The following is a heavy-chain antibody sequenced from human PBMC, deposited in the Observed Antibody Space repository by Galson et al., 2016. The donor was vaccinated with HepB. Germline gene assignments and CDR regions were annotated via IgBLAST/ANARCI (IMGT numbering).Heavy chain of an antibody. CDR2: IYPGDSDT. D-gene: IGHD3-16*02. Sequence: QSGAEVKKPGESLKISCKGSGYSFSNYWIVWVRQMPGKGLEWMGIIYPGDSDTRYSPSFQGQVTTSADKSISTAYLQWNSLKASDTATYYCARQWGSGYTTTRWLDPWGQGTLVTVSS. J-gene: IGHJ5*02. CDR3: ARQWGSGYTTTRWLDP. CDR1: GYSFSNYW. V-gene: IGHV5-51*01.